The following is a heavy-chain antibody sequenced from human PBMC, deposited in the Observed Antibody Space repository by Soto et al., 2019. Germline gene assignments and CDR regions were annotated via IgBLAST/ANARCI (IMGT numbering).Heavy chain of an antibody. CDR1: GGSFSGYY. D-gene: IGHD6-13*01. Sequence: PSETLSLTCAVYGGSFSGYYWSWIRQPPGKGLEWIGEINHSGSTNYNPSLKSRVTISVDTSKNQFSLKLSSVTAADTAVYYCARETVEQQLYYFDFWGQGTLVTVSS. J-gene: IGHJ4*02. CDR2: INHSGST. V-gene: IGHV4-34*01. CDR3: ARETVEQQLYYFDF.